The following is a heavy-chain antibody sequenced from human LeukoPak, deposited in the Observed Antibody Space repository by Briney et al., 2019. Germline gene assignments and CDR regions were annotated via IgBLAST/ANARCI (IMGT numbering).Heavy chain of an antibody. V-gene: IGHV3-23*01. CDR2: MSATGSDI. CDR1: GFTFRSYG. J-gene: IGHJ2*01. D-gene: IGHD2-21*02. CDR3: AKDLVTWASGNWYFDL. Sequence: GGSLRLSCAASGFTFRSYGMSWVRQAPGKGLQWVSTMSATGSDIHHADSVKGRFTISRDNPKNTLYLQMNSLRAEDTAVYYCAKDLVTWASGNWYFDLWGHGTLVTVSS.